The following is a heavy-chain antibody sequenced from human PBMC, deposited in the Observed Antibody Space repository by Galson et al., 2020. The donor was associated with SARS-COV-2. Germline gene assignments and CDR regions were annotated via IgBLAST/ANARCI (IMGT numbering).Heavy chain of an antibody. CDR2: IYYSGST. D-gene: IGHD6-13*01. Sequence: SETLSLTCTVSGGSISSYYWSWIRQPPGKGLEWIGYIYYSGSTNYNPSLKSRVTISVDTSKNQFSLKLSSVTAADTAVYYCARVEYGSSSIDYWGQGTLVTVSS. CDR1: GGSISSYY. CDR3: ARVEYGSSSIDY. V-gene: IGHV4-59*01. J-gene: IGHJ4*02.